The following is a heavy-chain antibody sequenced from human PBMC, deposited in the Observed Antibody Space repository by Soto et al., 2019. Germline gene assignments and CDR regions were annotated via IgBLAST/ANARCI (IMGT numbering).Heavy chain of an antibody. CDR3: ARSGSKYGANAFDI. V-gene: IGHV4-59*01. CDR2: IYYIGAT. CDR1: GGSISGYY. J-gene: IGHJ3*02. D-gene: IGHD5-18*01. Sequence: SETLSLTCTFSGGSISGYYWNWIRQPPGKGLEYIGHIYYIGATNYNPSLKSRATISVDTSKNQFSLKLTSVTAADTAVYFCARSGSKYGANAFDIWDQGTMVTV.